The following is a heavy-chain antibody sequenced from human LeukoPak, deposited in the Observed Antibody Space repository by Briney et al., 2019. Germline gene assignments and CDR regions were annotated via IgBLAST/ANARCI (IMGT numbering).Heavy chain of an antibody. Sequence: GGSLRLSCAASGFTFSSYEMNWVRQAPGKGLEWVSYISSSGSTIYYADSVKGRFTISRDNAKNSLYLQMNSLRAEDTAVYHCARVLGFGELFFDYWGHGTLVTVSS. CDR3: ARVLGFGELFFDY. V-gene: IGHV3-48*03. J-gene: IGHJ4*01. CDR1: GFTFSSYE. CDR2: ISSSGSTI. D-gene: IGHD3-10*01.